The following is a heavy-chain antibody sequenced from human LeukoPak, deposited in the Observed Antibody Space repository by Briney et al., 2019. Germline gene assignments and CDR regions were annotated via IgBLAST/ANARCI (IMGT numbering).Heavy chain of an antibody. CDR3: ARSSYRTGALFDY. J-gene: IGHJ4*02. D-gene: IGHD3/OR15-3a*01. Sequence: SVKVSCKASGGTFSSYAISWVRQAPGQGLEWMGRIIPILGIANYAQKFQGRVTITADKSTSTAYMELSSLRSEDTAVYYCARSSYRTGALFDYWGQGTLVTVSS. CDR2: IIPILGIA. CDR1: GGTFSSYA. V-gene: IGHV1-69*04.